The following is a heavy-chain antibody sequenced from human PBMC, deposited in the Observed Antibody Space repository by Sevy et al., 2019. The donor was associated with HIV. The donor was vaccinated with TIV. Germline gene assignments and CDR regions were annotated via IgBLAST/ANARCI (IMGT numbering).Heavy chain of an antibody. CDR3: ARDAAEGPYGDTFFSNWFDA. CDR1: GFTFSNYP. J-gene: IGHJ5*02. Sequence: GESLKISCAASGFTFSNYPMYWVRQAPGKGLEWVATISYDGNNKYNADSVKGRFTISRDNSKNTLYLQMNTVRAEDTALYYCARDAAEGPYGDTFFSNWFDAWGQGTLVTVSS. CDR2: ISYDGNNK. D-gene: IGHD2-21*01. V-gene: IGHV3-30*04.